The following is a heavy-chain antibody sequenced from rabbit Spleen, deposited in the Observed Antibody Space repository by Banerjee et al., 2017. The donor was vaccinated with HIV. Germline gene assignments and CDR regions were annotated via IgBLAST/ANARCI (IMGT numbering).Heavy chain of an antibody. CDR2: IYAGSSGST. CDR1: GFTLSSYW. D-gene: IGHD1-1*01. J-gene: IGHJ4*01. V-gene: IGHV1S40*01. CDR3: ARDLTGVIGWNFGW. Sequence: QSLEESGGDLVKPGASLTLTCTASGFTLSSYWMCWVRQAPGKGLEWIACIYAGSSGSTYYASWAKGRFTITRSTSLNTVTLQLTSLTAADTATYFCARDLTGVIGWNFGWWGQGTLVTVS.